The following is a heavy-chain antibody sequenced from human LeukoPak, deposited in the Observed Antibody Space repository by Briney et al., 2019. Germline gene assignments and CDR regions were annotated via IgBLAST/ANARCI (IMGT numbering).Heavy chain of an antibody. D-gene: IGHD3-22*01. V-gene: IGHV3-30*03. CDR3: VRDFTSGYHPRLDY. J-gene: IGHJ4*02. Sequence: GRSLRLSCAASGFTFSSYGMHWVRQAPGKGLEWVAVISYDGSNKYYADSVKGRFTISRDNSKNTLYLQINSLRTEDTAVYFCVRDFTSGYHPRLDYWGQGTLVTVSS. CDR1: GFTFSSYG. CDR2: ISYDGSNK.